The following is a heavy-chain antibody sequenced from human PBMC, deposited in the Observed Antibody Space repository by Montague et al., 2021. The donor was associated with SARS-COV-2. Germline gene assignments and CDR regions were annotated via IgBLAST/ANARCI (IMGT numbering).Heavy chain of an antibody. CDR3: ARLGFVELWLNLGWFDP. D-gene: IGHD3-16*02. Sequence: SETLSLTCSVSGDSIRSSGYYWGWIRQPPGKGLEWIGTVYYSGSTNYNPSLKSRVTMPVDTSKNQFSLELRSVTAADTAVYYCARLGFVELWLNLGWFDPWGQGTLVTSPQ. J-gene: IGHJ5*02. CDR1: GDSIRSSGYY. CDR2: VYYSGST. V-gene: IGHV4-39*01.